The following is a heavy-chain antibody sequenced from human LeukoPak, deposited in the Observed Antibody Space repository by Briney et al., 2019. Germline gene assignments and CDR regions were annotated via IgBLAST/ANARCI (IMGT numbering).Heavy chain of an antibody. D-gene: IGHD2-2*01. CDR1: GGTFSSYA. CDR2: IIPILGIA. V-gene: IGHV1-69*04. Sequence: SVKVSCKASGGTFSSYAISWVRQAPGQGLEWMGRIIPILGIANYAQKFQGRVTITADKSTSTAYMELSSLRSEDTAVYYCARSPSSDDAFDIWGQGTMVTVSS. J-gene: IGHJ3*02. CDR3: ARSPSSDDAFDI.